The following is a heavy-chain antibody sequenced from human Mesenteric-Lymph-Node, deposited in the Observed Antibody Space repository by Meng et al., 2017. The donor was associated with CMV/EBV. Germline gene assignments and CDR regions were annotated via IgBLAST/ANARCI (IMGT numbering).Heavy chain of an antibody. CDR3: ARVAYCSGAGCYKDSWGFIDY. CDR1: GGSISSYY. V-gene: IGHV4-59*01. J-gene: IGHJ4*02. Sequence: SETLSLTCTVSGGSISSYYWSWIRQPPGKGLEWIGYIYYSGSTNYNPSLKSRVTISVDTSKNQFSLKLSSVTAADTAVYHCARVAYCSGAGCYKDSWGFIDYWGQGTLVTVSS. D-gene: IGHD2-15*01. CDR2: IYYSGST.